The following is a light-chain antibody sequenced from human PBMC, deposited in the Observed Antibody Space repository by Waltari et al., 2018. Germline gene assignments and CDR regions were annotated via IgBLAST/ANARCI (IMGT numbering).Light chain of an antibody. V-gene: IGLV1-40*01. CDR3: QSYDTSLSGSHV. CDR2: ANS. J-gene: IGLJ1*01. CDR1: RSNIGAGYD. Sequence: QSVLTQPPSVSGAPGQRVTISCTGSRSNIGAGYDVHWYQQFQGVTPKLVMFANSNRPSGVPDRFFGFTSETSASLIITGLQAEDEADYYCQSYDTSLSGSHVFGPGTKVTVL.